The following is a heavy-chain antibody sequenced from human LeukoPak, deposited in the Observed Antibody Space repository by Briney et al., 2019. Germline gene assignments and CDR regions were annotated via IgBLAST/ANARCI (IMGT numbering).Heavy chain of an antibody. CDR3: ASSQYSSSWVDY. V-gene: IGHV3-30-3*01. D-gene: IGHD6-13*01. CDR2: ISYDGSDK. J-gene: IGHJ4*02. Sequence: GGSLRLSCAASGFTFSSYAMHWVRQAPGKGLEWVAVISYDGSDKYYADSVKGRFTISRDNAKNSLYLQMNSLRAEDTAVYYCASSQYSSSWVDYWGQGTLVTVSS. CDR1: GFTFSSYA.